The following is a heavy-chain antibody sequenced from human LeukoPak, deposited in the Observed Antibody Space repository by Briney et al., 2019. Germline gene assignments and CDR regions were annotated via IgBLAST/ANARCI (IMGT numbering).Heavy chain of an antibody. J-gene: IGHJ6*03. V-gene: IGHV3-21*01. D-gene: IGHD5-18*01. CDR3: ARDPQPVDTAMVPLYYYYMDV. CDR1: EFTFSSYS. Sequence: GGSLRLSCAASEFTFSSYSMNWVRQAPGKGLEWVSSISSSSSYIYYADSVKGRFTISRDNAKNSLYLQMNSLRAEDTAVYYCARDPQPVDTAMVPLYYYYMDVWGKGTTVTVSS. CDR2: ISSSSSYI.